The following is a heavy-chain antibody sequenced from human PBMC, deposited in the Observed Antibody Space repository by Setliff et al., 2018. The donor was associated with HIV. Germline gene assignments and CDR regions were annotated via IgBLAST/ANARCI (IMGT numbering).Heavy chain of an antibody. CDR2: INPSGGNT. CDR3: ARTGSSGYWWGKNWFDP. D-gene: IGHD3-22*01. CDR1: GYTFTSYY. V-gene: IGHV1-46*01. J-gene: IGHJ5*02. Sequence: ASVKVSCKASGYTFTSYYLNWVRQAPGQGLEWMGIINPSGGNTKYAQNVQGRVTMTRDTSTSTVYMELSSLRSEDTGLHYCARTGSSGYWWGKNWFDPWGQGTLVTVSS.